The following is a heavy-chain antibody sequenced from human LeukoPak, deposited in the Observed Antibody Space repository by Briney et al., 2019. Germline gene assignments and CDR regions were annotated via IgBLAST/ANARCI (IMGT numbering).Heavy chain of an antibody. CDR2: INPNSGDT. CDR3: ARGKQYDAFDI. Sequence: ASVKVSCKPSGYTFTGYYMHWVRHAPGQGLEWMGWINPNSGDTNYAQKFQGRVTMTRDTSISTAYMELSRLRSDDTAVYYCARGKQYDAFDIWGQGTTVTVSS. J-gene: IGHJ3*02. D-gene: IGHD6-19*01. CDR1: GYTFTGYY. V-gene: IGHV1-2*02.